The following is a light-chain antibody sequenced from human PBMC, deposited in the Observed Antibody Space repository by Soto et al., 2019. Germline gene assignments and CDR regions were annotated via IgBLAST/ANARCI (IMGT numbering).Light chain of an antibody. J-gene: IGKJ4*01. CDR3: QQANSFQLT. CDR2: AAS. V-gene: IGKV1-12*01. Sequence: DIQMTQSPSSVSASVGDRVTITCRASQDINNWLAWYQQKPGKAPKLLIYAASTLQSGVPSRFSGSGSGTDFTLTISSLHPEDFATYSCQQANSFQLTFGGGTRVEIK. CDR1: QDINNW.